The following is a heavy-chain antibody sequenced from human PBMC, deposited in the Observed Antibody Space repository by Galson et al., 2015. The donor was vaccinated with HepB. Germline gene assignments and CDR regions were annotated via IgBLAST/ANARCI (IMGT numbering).Heavy chain of an antibody. CDR2: ISYDGSNK. CDR3: AKALWFGELLSAFDI. CDR1: GFTFSSYG. Sequence: SLRLSCAASGFTFSSYGMHWVRQAPGKGLEWVAVISYDGSNKYYADSVKGRFTISRDNSKNTLYLQMNSLRAEDTAVYYCAKALWFGELLSAFDIWGQGTMVTVSS. J-gene: IGHJ3*02. V-gene: IGHV3-30*18. D-gene: IGHD3-10*01.